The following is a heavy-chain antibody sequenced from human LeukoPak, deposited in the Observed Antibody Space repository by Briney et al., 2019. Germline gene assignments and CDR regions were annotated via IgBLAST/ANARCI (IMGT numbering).Heavy chain of an antibody. V-gene: IGHV4-59*08. Sequence: SETLSLTCIASGGSIRSYYWSWIRQPPGKGLEWIGYSYYSGSTNYNPSLKSRVTISLDTSKNQFSLMLSSVTAADTAAYYCARHTSVGAPLVAFDIWGQGTIVTVS. CDR3: ARHTSVGAPLVAFDI. CDR2: SYYSGST. D-gene: IGHD1-26*01. J-gene: IGHJ3*02. CDR1: GGSIRSYY.